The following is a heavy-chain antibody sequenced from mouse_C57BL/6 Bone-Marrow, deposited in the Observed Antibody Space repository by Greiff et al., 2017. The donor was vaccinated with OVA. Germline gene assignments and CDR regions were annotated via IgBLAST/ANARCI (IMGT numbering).Heavy chain of an antibody. CDR3: AREYYGSSYPFAY. Sequence: VKLMESGAELARPGASVKLSCKASGYTFTSYGISWVKQRTGQGLEWIGEIYPRSGNTYYNEKFKGKATLTADKSSSTAYMELRSLTSEDSAVYFCAREYYGSSYPFAYWGQGTLVTVSA. CDR2: IYPRSGNT. CDR1: GYTFTSYG. D-gene: IGHD1-1*01. J-gene: IGHJ3*01. V-gene: IGHV1-81*01.